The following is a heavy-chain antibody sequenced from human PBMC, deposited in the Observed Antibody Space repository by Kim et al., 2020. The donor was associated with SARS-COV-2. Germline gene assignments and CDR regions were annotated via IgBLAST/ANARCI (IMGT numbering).Heavy chain of an antibody. CDR3: ARGMRGFSYGKIDY. V-gene: IGHV3-21*01. J-gene: IGHJ4*02. D-gene: IGHD5-18*01. Sequence: YADSVKGRFTVSRDNAKNSLYLQMSSLGVEDMGVYYCARGMRGFSYGKIDYWGQGILVIVSS.